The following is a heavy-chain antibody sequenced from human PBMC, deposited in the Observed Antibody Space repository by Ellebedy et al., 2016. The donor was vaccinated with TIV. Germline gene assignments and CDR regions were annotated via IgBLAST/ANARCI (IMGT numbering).Heavy chain of an antibody. CDR2: IKQDGSER. CDR3: ARDQWLGRAYYFDY. J-gene: IGHJ4*02. D-gene: IGHD6-19*01. Sequence: GGSLRLSCAASGFTFSNYWMSWVRKAPGKGLEWVANIKQDGSERYYVDSVKGRFTISRDNAKNSLYLQMNSLTAEDTAVYYCARDQWLGRAYYFDYWGQGTLVTVSS. V-gene: IGHV3-7*01. CDR1: GFTFSNYW.